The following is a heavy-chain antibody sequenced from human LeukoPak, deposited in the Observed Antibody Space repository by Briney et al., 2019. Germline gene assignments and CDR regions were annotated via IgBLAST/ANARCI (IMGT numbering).Heavy chain of an antibody. CDR3: AREEALGSGSFDY. V-gene: IGHV4-59*01. CDR1: GGSISSYY. Sequence: SETLSLTCTVSGGSISSYYWSWIRQPPGKGLEWIGYIYYSGSTNYNPSLKSRVTISVDTSKNQFSLKLSSVTAADTAVYYCAREEALGSGSFDYWGQGTLVTVSS. CDR2: IYYSGST. D-gene: IGHD1-26*01. J-gene: IGHJ4*02.